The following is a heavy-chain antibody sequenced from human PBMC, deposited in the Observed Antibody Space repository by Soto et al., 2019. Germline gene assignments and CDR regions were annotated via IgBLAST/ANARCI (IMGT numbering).Heavy chain of an antibody. J-gene: IGHJ4*02. V-gene: IGHV1-69*02. D-gene: IGHD3-10*01. CDR2: INPILSMS. CDR1: GDTFSFYS. CDR3: ASSYGSGYRAFDY. Sequence: QVQLVQSGAEVTKPGSSVRVSCKASGDTFSFYSINWVRQAPGLGLEWMGRINPILSMSNYAQRFQGRVTVTADKSTSTAYMELSSLRSEDTTMYYCASSYGSGYRAFDYWGQGALVTVSS.